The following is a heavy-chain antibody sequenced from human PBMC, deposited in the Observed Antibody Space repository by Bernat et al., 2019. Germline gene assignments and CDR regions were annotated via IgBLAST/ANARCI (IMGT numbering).Heavy chain of an antibody. CDR1: GGSISSSSYY. D-gene: IGHD2-15*01. V-gene: IGHV4-39*01. CDR2: IYYSGST. Sequence: QLQLQESGPGLVKPSETLSLTCTVSGGSISSSSYYWGWIRQPPGKGLEWIGSIYYSGSTYYNPSLKSRVTISVDTSNNQFSLNLTSVTAADTAVYYCARHCRSGTYYSCFDFWGQGTLVTVSS. CDR3: ARHCRSGTYYSCFDF. J-gene: IGHJ4*02.